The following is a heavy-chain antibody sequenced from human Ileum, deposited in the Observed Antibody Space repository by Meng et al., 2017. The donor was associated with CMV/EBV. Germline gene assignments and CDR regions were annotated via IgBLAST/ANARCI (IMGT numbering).Heavy chain of an antibody. D-gene: IGHD6-13*01. CDR1: GGSMGSHC. CDR2: VFYNGIT. Sequence: VQLHGGGALLEPAAETFSLTCAFSGGSMGSHCCRWIRQPPGKGLELIGYVFYNGITHYNPSLKSRITISGDTSKNQFSLQVTSVTAADTAMYCGALRGLAAGPLQQWRQGTLVTVSS. CDR3: ALRGLAAGPLQQ. J-gene: IGHJ1*01. V-gene: IGHV4-59*11.